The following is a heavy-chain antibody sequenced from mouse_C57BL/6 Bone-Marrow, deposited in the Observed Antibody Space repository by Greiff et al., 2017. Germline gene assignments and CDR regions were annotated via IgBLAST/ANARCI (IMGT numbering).Heavy chain of an antibody. CDR3: ARGLLRLDYAMGY. CDR2: IYPRDGST. J-gene: IGHJ4*01. D-gene: IGHD2-3*01. Sequence: VQLQQSGPELVKPGASVKLSCKASGYTFTSYDINWVKQRPGQGLEWIGWIYPRDGSTKYNGKFKGKATLTVDTSSSTAYMKLGILTSEDSAVYFCARGLLRLDYAMGYWGQGTSVTVSS. CDR1: GYTFTSYD. V-gene: IGHV1-85*01.